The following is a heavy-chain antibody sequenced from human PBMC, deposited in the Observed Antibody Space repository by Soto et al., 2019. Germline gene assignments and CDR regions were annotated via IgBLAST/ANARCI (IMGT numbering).Heavy chain of an antibody. J-gene: IGHJ4*02. Sequence: PVGSLRLSCAAFGFTFSRYPMHWVRQAPGKGLEWVAGVSHDGSNIQYADSVKGRLTVSRDDSKSTLYLQMNNLGAEDTAEYFCAREEPHPAPLVFWGQGTLVTVSS. V-gene: IGHV3-30*04. CDR1: GFTFSRYP. CDR2: VSHDGSNI. CDR3: AREEPHPAPLVF.